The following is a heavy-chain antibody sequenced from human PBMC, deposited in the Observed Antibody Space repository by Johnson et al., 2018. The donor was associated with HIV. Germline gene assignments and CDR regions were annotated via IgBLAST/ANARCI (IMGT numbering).Heavy chain of an antibody. V-gene: IGHV3-30*01. D-gene: IGHD3-10*01. Sequence: QVQLVESGGGVVQPGRSLRLSCAAPEFTFGRFSLHCVRQPPGKGLEWVAVISYDGSNKYYADSVKGRFTISRDNSKNTLYLQMNSLRAEDTAVYYCARDPFGALDGDAFDIWGQGTMVTVSS. CDR1: EFTFGRFS. J-gene: IGHJ3*02. CDR2: ISYDGSNK. CDR3: ARDPFGALDGDAFDI.